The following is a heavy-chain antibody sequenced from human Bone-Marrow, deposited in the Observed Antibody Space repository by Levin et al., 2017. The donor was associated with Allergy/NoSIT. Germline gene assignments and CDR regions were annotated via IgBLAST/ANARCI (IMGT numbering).Heavy chain of an antibody. CDR1: GGSISSSNW. Sequence: KASETLSLTCAVSGGSISSSNWWSWVRQPPGKGLEWIGEIYHSGSTNYNPSLKSRVTISVDKSKNQFSLKLSSVTAADTAVYYCARVFRSGPVDMTTVTTFIRDAFDSWGQGTMVTVSS. J-gene: IGHJ3*02. D-gene: IGHD4-17*01. CDR2: IYHSGST. V-gene: IGHV4-4*02. CDR3: ARVFRSGPVDMTTVTTFIRDAFDS.